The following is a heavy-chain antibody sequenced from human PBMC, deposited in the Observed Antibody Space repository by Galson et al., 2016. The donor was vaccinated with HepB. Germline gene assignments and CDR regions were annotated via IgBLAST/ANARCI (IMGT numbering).Heavy chain of an antibody. CDR3: TRGWIREYSSGNGGGNGGDH. J-gene: IGHJ4*02. CDR2: LYASGKT. V-gene: IGHV3-53*01. CDR1: GFIVSSNY. Sequence: SLRLSCAASGFIVSSNYMNWVRQAPGNGLEWVSVLYASGKTYYADSVKGRFTISRDNSKNILFLQMNSLRAEDTAGYYCTRGWIREYSSGNGGGNGGDHWGQGTLVTVSS. D-gene: IGHD2-21*01.